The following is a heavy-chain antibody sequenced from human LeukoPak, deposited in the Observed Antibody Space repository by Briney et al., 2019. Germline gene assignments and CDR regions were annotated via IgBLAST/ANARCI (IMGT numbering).Heavy chain of an antibody. V-gene: IGHV1-3*01. Sequence: ASVKVSCKASGYTFTSYAMHWVRQAPGQRLEWMGWINAGNGNTKYSQKFQGRVTITRDTSASTAYMELSSLRSEDTAVYYCARPQIPATDTYFQHWGQGTLVTVSS. D-gene: IGHD6-13*01. CDR1: GYTFTSYA. CDR2: INAGNGNT. CDR3: ARPQIPATDTYFQH. J-gene: IGHJ1*01.